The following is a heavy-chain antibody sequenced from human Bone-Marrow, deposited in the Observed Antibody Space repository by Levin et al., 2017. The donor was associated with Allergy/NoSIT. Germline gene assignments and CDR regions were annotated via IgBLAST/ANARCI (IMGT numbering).Heavy chain of an antibody. J-gene: IGHJ3*02. CDR2: INHSGST. V-gene: IGHV4-34*01. CDR1: GGSFSGYY. Sequence: GSLRLSCAVYGGSFSGYYWSWIRQPPGKGLEWIGEINHSGSTNYNPSLKSRVTISVDTSKNQFSLKLSSVTAADTAVYYCARDSSRAFDIWGQGTMVTVSS. CDR3: ARDSSRAFDI.